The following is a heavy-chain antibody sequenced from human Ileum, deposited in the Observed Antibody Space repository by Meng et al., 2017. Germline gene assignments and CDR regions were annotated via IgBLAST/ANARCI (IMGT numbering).Heavy chain of an antibody. D-gene: IGHD4-23*01. CDR2: IYYSGST. V-gene: IGHV4-31*01. J-gene: IGHJ4*02. CDR1: GGSISSGGYY. CDR3: ARHGGYYQGF. Sequence: QVPLQESGPGRVKPSQPLSLSCTVSGGSISSGGYYWSWIRQHPGKGLEWIGYIYYSGSTYYNPSLKSLVTISVDTSKNQFSLKLSSVTAADTAVYYCARHGGYYQGFWGQGTLVTVSS.